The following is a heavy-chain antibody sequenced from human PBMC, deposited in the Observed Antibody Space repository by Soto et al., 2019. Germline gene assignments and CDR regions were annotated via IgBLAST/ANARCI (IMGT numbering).Heavy chain of an antibody. J-gene: IGHJ4*02. CDR1: GFTFSTYW. CDR2: IKNDGSGT. Sequence: EVQLVESGGGLVQPGGSLRLSCAASGFTFSTYWMHWVRQAPGKGLVWVSRIKNDGSGTYYVDSVEGRFTISRDNAKNTLDLQMNSLRAEDTAVYYCVRGDGDYDDGNGYLGRHWGQGTLVTVSS. D-gene: IGHD3-3*01. CDR3: VRGDGDYDDGNGYLGRH. V-gene: IGHV3-74*01.